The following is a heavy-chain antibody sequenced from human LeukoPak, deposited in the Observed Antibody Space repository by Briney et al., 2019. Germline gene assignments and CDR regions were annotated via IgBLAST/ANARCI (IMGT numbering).Heavy chain of an antibody. V-gene: IGHV4-59*01. CDR1: GGSFSGYY. J-gene: IGHJ4*02. Sequence: PSETLSLTCAVYGGSFSGYYWSWIRQPPGKGLEWIGYIYYSGSTYYNPSLKSRVTISVDTSKNQFSLKLSSVTAADTAVYYCARVGEDSSGWYADYWGQGTLVTVSS. CDR3: ARVGEDSSGWYADY. D-gene: IGHD6-19*01. CDR2: IYYSGST.